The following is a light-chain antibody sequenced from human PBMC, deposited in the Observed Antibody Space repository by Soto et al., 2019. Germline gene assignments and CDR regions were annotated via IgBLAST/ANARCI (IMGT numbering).Light chain of an antibody. CDR3: CSYAGSHVI. V-gene: IGLV2-23*01. Sequence: QSALTQPASVSGSPGQSITISCTGTSSDVGSYNLVSWYQQHPGKAPKLMIYEGNKRPSGVSNRFSGSKSDNTASLTISGLQAEDEADYYCCSYAGSHVIFGGGTKVTVL. CDR1: SSDVGSYNL. J-gene: IGLJ2*01. CDR2: EGN.